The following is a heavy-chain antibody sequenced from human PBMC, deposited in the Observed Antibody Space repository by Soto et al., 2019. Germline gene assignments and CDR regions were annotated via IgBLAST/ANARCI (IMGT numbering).Heavy chain of an antibody. Sequence: GGSLRLSCAASGFTFSSYGMHWVRQAPGKGLEWVAVIWYDGSNKYYADSVKGRFTISRDNSKNTLYLQMNSLRAEDTAVYYCARDNSPQLGYYYYGMDVWGQGTTVTVSS. CDR1: GFTFSSYG. CDR2: IWYDGSNK. J-gene: IGHJ6*02. V-gene: IGHV3-33*01. CDR3: ARDNSPQLGYYYYGMDV. D-gene: IGHD6-6*01.